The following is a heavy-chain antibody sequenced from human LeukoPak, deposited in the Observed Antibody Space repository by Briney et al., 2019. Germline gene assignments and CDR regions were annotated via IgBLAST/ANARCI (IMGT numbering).Heavy chain of an antibody. J-gene: IGHJ4*02. CDR1: GFTFSSYG. D-gene: IGHD6-19*01. Sequence: GGSLRLSCAASGFTFSSYGMGWVRQAPGKGLEWVSAISGSGGRTYYADSVKGRFTISRDNSKNTLYLQMNSLRAEDTAVYYCAKLPVAGLYFDYWGQGTLVTVSS. CDR2: ISGSGGRT. V-gene: IGHV3-23*01. CDR3: AKLPVAGLYFDY.